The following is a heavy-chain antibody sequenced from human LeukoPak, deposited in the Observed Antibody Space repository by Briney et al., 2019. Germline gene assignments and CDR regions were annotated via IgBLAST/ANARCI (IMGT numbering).Heavy chain of an antibody. J-gene: IGHJ4*02. CDR2: ISGTGGNT. Sequence: AGGSLRLSCAVSGFSFSNYAMSWVRQFPGKGLGWVSGISGTGGNTYYADSVKGRFTISRDNSKNTLYLQMNSLRAEDTAVYYCAKDRRSSWRTPKHWGQGTLVTVSS. D-gene: IGHD6-13*01. CDR3: AKDRRSSWRTPKH. CDR1: GFSFSNYA. V-gene: IGHV3-23*01.